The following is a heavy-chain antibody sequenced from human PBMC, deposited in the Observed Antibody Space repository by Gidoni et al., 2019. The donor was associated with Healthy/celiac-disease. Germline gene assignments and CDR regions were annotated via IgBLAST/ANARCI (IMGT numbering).Heavy chain of an antibody. CDR1: GGSFSGYY. V-gene: IGHV4-34*01. CDR2: INHSGST. D-gene: IGHD2-15*01. CDR3: ARIVVVVAATIDYYYGMDV. J-gene: IGHJ6*02. Sequence: QVQLQQCGAGLLKPSETLSLTCAVYGGSFSGYYWSWIRQPPGKGLEWIGEINHSGSTNYNPSLKSRVTISVDTSKNQFSLKLSSVTAADTAVYYCARIVVVVAATIDYYYGMDVWGQGTTVTVSS.